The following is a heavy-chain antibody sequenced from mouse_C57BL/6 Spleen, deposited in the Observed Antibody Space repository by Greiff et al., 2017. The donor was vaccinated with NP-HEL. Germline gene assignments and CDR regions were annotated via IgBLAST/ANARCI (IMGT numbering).Heavy chain of an antibody. CDR2: IWGVGRT. Sequence: VKLMESGPGLVAPSQSLSITCTVSGFSLTSYGVDWVRQSPGKGLEWLGVIWGVGRTNYTSALTSRLSISKYNSKSQVFLKMNSLQTDDTAMYYCASVLRDAWFAYRGQGTLVTVSA. D-gene: IGHD2-12*01. J-gene: IGHJ3*01. V-gene: IGHV2-6*01. CDR3: ASVLRDAWFAY. CDR1: GFSLTSYG.